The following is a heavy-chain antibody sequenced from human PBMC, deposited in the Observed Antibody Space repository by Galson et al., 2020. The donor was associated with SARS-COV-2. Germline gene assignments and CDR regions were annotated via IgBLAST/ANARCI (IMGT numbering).Heavy chain of an antibody. D-gene: IGHD6-6*01. CDR1: GGSISSGSYY. CDR2: IYTSGST. CDR3: ARGEYSSAWSSYGYYYGMDV. J-gene: IGHJ6*02. V-gene: IGHV4-61*02. Sequence: SETLSLTCTVSGGSISSGSYYWSWIRQPAGKGLEWIGRIYTSGSTNYNPSLKSRVTISVDTSKNQFSLKLSSVTAADTAVYYCARGEYSSAWSSYGYYYGMDVWGQGTTVTVSS.